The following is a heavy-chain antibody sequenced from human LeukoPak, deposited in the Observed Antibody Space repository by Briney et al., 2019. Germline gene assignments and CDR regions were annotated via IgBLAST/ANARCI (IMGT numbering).Heavy chain of an antibody. D-gene: IGHD6-19*01. CDR1: GGSIRSSSYY. CDR3: ARHDIIAVAFSY. J-gene: IGHJ4*02. V-gene: IGHV4-39*01. Sequence: PSETLSLTCTVSGGSIRSSSYYWDWIRQPPGKGLEWIGSISYSGSTYYNPSLKSRVTISVDTPKNQFSLNLSSVTAADTAVYYCARHDIIAVAFSYWGQGTLVTVSS. CDR2: ISYSGST.